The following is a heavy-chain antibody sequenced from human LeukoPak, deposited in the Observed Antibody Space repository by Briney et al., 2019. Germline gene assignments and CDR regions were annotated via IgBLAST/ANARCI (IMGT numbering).Heavy chain of an antibody. CDR1: GDSVSSTIVA. V-gene: IGHV6-1*01. CDR2: TYYTSTSKWDT. CDR3: TRGRRFYYGMDV. D-gene: IGHD3-16*01. J-gene: IGHJ6*02. Sequence: SQTLSLTCAISGDSVSSTIVAWTGVRQSPSRGLEWLGRTYYTSTSKWDTDYAVSLKSRISVSTDISKNQFSLQLNSVTPEDTAVYYCTRGRRFYYGMDVWGQGTTVTVSS.